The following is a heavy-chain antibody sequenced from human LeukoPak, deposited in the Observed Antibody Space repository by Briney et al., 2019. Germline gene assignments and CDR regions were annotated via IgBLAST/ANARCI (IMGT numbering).Heavy chain of an antibody. CDR1: GFTFNTYD. CDR3: AKGGRSGYYYFDY. CDR2: ISGSGGST. J-gene: IGHJ4*02. D-gene: IGHD3-22*01. V-gene: IGHV3-23*01. Sequence: GGSLRLSCAASGFTFNTYDMSWVRQAPGKGLGWVSGISGSGGSTYYADSVKSRFTISRDNSKNTLYVQMNSMRAENRALYYCAKGGRSGYYYFDYWGQGTLVTVSS.